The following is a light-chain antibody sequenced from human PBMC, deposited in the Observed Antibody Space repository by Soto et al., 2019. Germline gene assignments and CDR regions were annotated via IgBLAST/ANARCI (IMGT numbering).Light chain of an antibody. V-gene: IGKV2-28*01. Sequence: DIVMTQSPLSLPVTPGEPASISCSSSQSLLQSNGYNYLDWYLQKPEQSPQLLSYFGSYRAFRVTVRVSGGRLGTDFTMKIRRVEANHVAVYYSMPSQQSPPTFGHGTKVEI. CDR2: FGS. CDR3: MPSQQSPPT. CDR1: QSLLQSNGYNY. J-gene: IGKJ1*01.